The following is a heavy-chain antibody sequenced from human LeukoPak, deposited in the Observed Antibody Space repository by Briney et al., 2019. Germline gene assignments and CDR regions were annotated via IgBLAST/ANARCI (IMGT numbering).Heavy chain of an antibody. V-gene: IGHV3-23*01. J-gene: IGHJ3*02. D-gene: IGHD3-22*01. CDR3: ARLCYYDSSGSDAFDI. CDR2: ISGSGGST. CDR1: GFTFSSYA. Sequence: PGGSLRLSCAASGFTFSSYAMSWVRQAPGKGLEWVSAISGSGGSTYYADSVKGRFTISRDNSKNTLYLQMNSLRAEDTAVYYCARLCYYDSSGSDAFDIWGQGTMVTVSS.